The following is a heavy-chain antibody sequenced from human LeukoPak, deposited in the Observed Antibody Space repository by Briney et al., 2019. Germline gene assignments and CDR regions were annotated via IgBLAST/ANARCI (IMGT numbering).Heavy chain of an antibody. CDR2: IYYSGST. Sequence: PSETLSLTCTVSGGSISSYYWSWIRQPPGKGLEWIGYIYYSGSTNYNPSLKSRVTISVDTSKNQFSLKLSSVTAADTAVYYCARDFMDGYFDYWGQGTLVTVSS. V-gene: IGHV4-59*12. CDR1: GGSISSYY. J-gene: IGHJ4*02. CDR3: ARDFMDGYFDY. D-gene: IGHD2-2*03.